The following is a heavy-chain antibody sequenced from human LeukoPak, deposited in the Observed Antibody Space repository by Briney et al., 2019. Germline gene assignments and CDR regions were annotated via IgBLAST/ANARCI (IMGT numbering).Heavy chain of an antibody. CDR2: INHSGST. D-gene: IGHD6-13*01. J-gene: IGHJ5*02. CDR3: ARKEGGQLVNTRRWFDP. V-gene: IGHV4-38-2*02. Sequence: TLSLTCSVSGYSISSGYYWGWIRQPPGKGLEWIGEINHSGSTNYNPSLKSRVTISVDTSKNQFSLKLRSVTAADTAVYYCARKEGGQLVNTRRWFDPWGQGTLVTVSS. CDR1: GYSISSGYY.